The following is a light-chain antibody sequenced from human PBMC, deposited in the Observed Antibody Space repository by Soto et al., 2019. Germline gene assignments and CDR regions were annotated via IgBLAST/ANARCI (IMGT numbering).Light chain of an antibody. Sequence: DIQMTQSPSTLSASVGDRVTITCRASQSISSWLAWYQQKPGKAPKLLIYDASSLESGVPSRFSGSGSGTEFTLTISSLQPDDFATYYCQQYNSPLFTFRRGTKVDIK. CDR1: QSISSW. J-gene: IGKJ3*01. CDR2: DAS. CDR3: QQYNSPLFT. V-gene: IGKV1-5*01.